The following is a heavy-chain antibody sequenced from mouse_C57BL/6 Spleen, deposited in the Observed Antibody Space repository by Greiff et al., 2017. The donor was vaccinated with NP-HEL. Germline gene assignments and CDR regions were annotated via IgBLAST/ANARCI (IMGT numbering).Heavy chain of an antibody. J-gene: IGHJ2*01. Sequence: EVKLMESGGGLVKPGGSLKLSCAASGFTFSSYTMSWVRQTPEKRLEWVATISGGGGNTYYPDSVKGRFTISRDNAKNTLYLQMSSLRSEDTALYYCARLTFYYDYYFDYWGQGTTLTVSS. D-gene: IGHD2-4*01. V-gene: IGHV5-9*01. CDR3: ARLTFYYDYYFDY. CDR1: GFTFSSYT. CDR2: ISGGGGNT.